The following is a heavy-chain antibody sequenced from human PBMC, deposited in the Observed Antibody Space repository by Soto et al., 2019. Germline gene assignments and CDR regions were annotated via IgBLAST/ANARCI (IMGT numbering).Heavy chain of an antibody. Sequence: PSETLSLTCAVSGGSISSSNWWSWVRQPPGKGLEWIGEIYHSGSTNYNPSLKSRVTISVDKSKNQFSLKLSSVTAADTAVYYCARGRIVGATTEVLDYWGQGTLVTVSS. CDR3: ARGRIVGATTEVLDY. D-gene: IGHD1-26*01. J-gene: IGHJ4*02. V-gene: IGHV4-4*02. CDR2: IYHSGST. CDR1: GGSISSSNW.